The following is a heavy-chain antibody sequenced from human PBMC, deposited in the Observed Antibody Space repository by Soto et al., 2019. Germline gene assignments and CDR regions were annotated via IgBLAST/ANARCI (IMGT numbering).Heavy chain of an antibody. D-gene: IGHD5-12*01. J-gene: IGHJ4*02. V-gene: IGHV4-59*01. CDR3: SRDSVGSGYD. Sequence: QVQLQESGPGLVKPSETLSLTCTVSGGSISSDYWSWIRQPPGKRLEWLGYIYYSGYTNYNPSLKSRVTISVATSNNHFSLELRSVTAADTAVYYWSRDSVGSGYDWGQGTLVTVSS. CDR2: IYYSGYT. CDR1: GGSISSDY.